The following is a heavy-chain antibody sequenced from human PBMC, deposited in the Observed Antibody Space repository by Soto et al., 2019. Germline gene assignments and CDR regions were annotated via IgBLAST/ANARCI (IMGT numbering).Heavy chain of an antibody. J-gene: IGHJ5*02. D-gene: IGHD1-1*01. CDR3: ARERRERGSGFDP. CDR1: GGSISSYY. CDR2: IYYSGST. Sequence: QVQLQESGPGLVKPSETLALTCTVSGGSISSYYWSWIRQPPGKGLEWIGYIYYSGSTNYNPSLKSRLTISVDTSRNQFSLKRSSVTAADTAVYYCARERRERGSGFDPWGQGTLVTVSS. V-gene: IGHV4-59*01.